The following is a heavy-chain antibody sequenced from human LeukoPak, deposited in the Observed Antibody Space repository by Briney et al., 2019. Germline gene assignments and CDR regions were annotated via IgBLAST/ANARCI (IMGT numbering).Heavy chain of an antibody. Sequence: GGSLRLSCSASGFTFSRYAMHWVRQAPGKGLEYVSAISSSGGSTYYADSVKGRFTISRDNSKDTLYLQMSSLRAEDTTVYYCVKSTGFDWLSPLDAFDIWGQGTMVTVSS. D-gene: IGHD3-9*01. V-gene: IGHV3-64D*06. CDR1: GFTFSRYA. CDR3: VKSTGFDWLSPLDAFDI. J-gene: IGHJ3*02. CDR2: ISSSGGST.